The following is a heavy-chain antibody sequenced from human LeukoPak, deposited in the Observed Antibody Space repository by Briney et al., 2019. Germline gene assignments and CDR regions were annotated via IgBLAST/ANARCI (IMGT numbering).Heavy chain of an antibody. J-gene: IGHJ4*02. Sequence: GGSLRLSCAASGFTFSSYSMNWVRQAPGKGLEWVSYITSRSSPMHYADSVKGRFTISRDNAKNSLYLQMNSLRAEDTAVYYCTRDPHALDYWGQGTLVTVSS. CDR2: ITSRSSPM. V-gene: IGHV3-48*01. CDR1: GFTFSSYS. CDR3: TRDPHALDY.